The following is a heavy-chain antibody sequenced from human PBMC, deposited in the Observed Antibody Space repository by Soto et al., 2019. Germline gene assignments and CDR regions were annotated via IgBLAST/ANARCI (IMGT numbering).Heavy chain of an antibody. CDR3: AKPFSSGWFSPYDH. V-gene: IGHV3-30*18. Sequence: QVQVVESGGGVVQPGRSLRLSCAASGFTFSSYGMHWVSQAPGKGLEWVAVISYDGSNKYYADSVKGRFTISRDNSKNTLYLQMNSQRSEDTAVYYCAKPFSSGWFSPYDHWGQGTLVTVSS. J-gene: IGHJ4*02. CDR2: ISYDGSNK. D-gene: IGHD6-19*01. CDR1: GFTFSSYG.